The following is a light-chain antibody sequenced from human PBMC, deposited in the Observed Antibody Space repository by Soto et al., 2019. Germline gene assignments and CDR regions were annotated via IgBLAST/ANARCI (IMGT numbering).Light chain of an antibody. Sequence: DIVMTQSPDSLAVSLGERATINCRSSQNILYSPNNKNELAWYQQKPGQAPKLLIYWASTRESGVTDGFSGSGSGTDFTLTISSLHAEDVAVYYCQQYYNDYTFAQGTKLEIK. V-gene: IGKV4-1*01. J-gene: IGKJ2*01. CDR2: WAS. CDR1: QNILYSPNNKNE. CDR3: QQYYNDYT.